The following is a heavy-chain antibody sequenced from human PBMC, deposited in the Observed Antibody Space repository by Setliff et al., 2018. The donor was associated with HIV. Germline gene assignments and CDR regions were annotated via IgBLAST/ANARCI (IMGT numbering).Heavy chain of an antibody. Sequence: GGSLRLSCTTSGFTFGDYAMNWFRQAPGKGLEWVGFIRTNSYGGTTEYAASVKGRFTISRDDSKSIVYVQMSGLKTEDTAVYFCTRDDPPGYCSSTTCPYLFDYWGRGTLVTVSS. CDR2: IRTNSYGGTT. J-gene: IGHJ4*02. D-gene: IGHD2-2*01. CDR1: GFTFGDYA. CDR3: TRDDPPGYCSSTTCPYLFDY. V-gene: IGHV3-49*03.